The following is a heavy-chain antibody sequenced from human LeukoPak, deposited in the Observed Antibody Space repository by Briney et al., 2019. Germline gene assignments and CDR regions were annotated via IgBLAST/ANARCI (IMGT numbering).Heavy chain of an antibody. CDR3: ARSMQSGYFDY. CDR2: IIPIFGTA. CDR1: GGAFSSYA. V-gene: IGHV1-69*05. Sequence: ASVKVSCKASGGAFSSYAISWVRQAPGQGLEWMGGIIPIFGTANYAQKFQGRVTITTDESTSTAYMELSSLRSEDTAVYYCARSMQSGYFDYWGQGTLVTVSS. D-gene: IGHD2/OR15-2a*01. J-gene: IGHJ4*02.